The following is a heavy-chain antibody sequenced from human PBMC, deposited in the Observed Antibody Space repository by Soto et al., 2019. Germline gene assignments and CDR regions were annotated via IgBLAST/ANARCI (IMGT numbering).Heavy chain of an antibody. J-gene: IGHJ4*02. CDR3: ARVKGIAAAAPDY. Sequence: QVQLVESGGGVVQPGRSLRLSCAASGFTFSSYAMHWVRQAPGKGLEWVAVISYDGSNKYYADSVKGRFTISRDNSKNTLYLQMNSLRAEDTAVYYCARVKGIAAAAPDYWGQETLVTVSS. CDR2: ISYDGSNK. CDR1: GFTFSSYA. V-gene: IGHV3-30-3*01. D-gene: IGHD6-13*01.